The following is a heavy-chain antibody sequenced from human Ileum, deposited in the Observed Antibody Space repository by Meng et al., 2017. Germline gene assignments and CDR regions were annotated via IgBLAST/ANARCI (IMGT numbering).Heavy chain of an antibody. J-gene: IGHJ4*02. Sequence: QGQLQESGPGLVEPSGTLSLPCTVSGGSISSSFYWSWVRQSPGKGLEWIGQIYLAGSPNYNPSLESRVTISVDKSKNQFSLRLTSVTAADTAIFYCVRHGGKYFDSWGQGTLVTVSS. CDR3: VRHGGKYFDS. D-gene: IGHD2-15*01. V-gene: IGHV4-4*02. CDR1: GGSISSSFY. CDR2: IYLAGSP.